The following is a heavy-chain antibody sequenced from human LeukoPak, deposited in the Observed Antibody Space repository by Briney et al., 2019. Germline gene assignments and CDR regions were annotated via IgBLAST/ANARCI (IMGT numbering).Heavy chain of an antibody. Sequence: GASVKVSCKVSGYTLTELSMHWVRQAPGKGLEWMGGFDPEDGETIYAQEFQGRVTMTEDTSTDTAYMELSSLRSEDTAVYYCATIGSSGYAIDYWGQGTLVTVSS. CDR2: FDPEDGET. CDR3: ATIGSSGYAIDY. V-gene: IGHV1-24*01. CDR1: GYTLTELS. D-gene: IGHD3-22*01. J-gene: IGHJ4*02.